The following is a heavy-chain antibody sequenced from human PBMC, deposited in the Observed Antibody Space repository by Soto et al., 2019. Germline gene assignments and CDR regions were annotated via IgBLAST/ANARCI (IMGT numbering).Heavy chain of an antibody. V-gene: IGHV3-23*01. D-gene: IGHD6-13*01. CDR2: ISGSGGST. CDR1: GFTFSSYA. CDR3: AKGVAAAGNGDHFDY. Sequence: GGSLRLSCAASGFTFSSYAMSWVRQAPGKGLEWVSAISGSGGSTYYADSVKGRFTISRDNSKNTLYLQMNSLRAEDTAVYYCAKGVAAAGNGDHFDYWGQGTLVTVSS. J-gene: IGHJ4*02.